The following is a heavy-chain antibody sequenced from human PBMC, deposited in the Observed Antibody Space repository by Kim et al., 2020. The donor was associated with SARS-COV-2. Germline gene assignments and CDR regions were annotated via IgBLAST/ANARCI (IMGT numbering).Heavy chain of an antibody. V-gene: IGHV3-23*01. Sequence: GGSLRLSCAASGFTFSSFAMSWVRQAPGKGLEWVSTISAGGGITYYSDSVKGRFTISRDNSENTLYLQMNSLRVEDTAEYYCAKDRPDNWNDGDREKWFDSWGQGTLVTVSS. CDR3: AKDRPDNWNDGDREKWFDS. CDR1: GFTFSSFA. J-gene: IGHJ5*01. CDR2: ISAGGGIT. D-gene: IGHD1-20*01.